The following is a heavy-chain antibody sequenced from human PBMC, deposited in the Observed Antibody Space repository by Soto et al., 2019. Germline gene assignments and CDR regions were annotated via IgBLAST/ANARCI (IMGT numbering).Heavy chain of an antibody. CDR3: ARVVSXLVRAFDY. CDR1: GGSFSGYY. CDR2: INHSGST. Sequence: QVQLQQWGAGLLKPSETLSLTCAVYGGSFSGYYWSWIRQPPGKGLEWIGEINHSGSTNYNPSLKSRVTISVDTSKNQFSLKLSAVTAADTAVYYCARVVSXLVRAFDYWGQGTLVTVSS. J-gene: IGHJ4*02. D-gene: IGHD3-10*01. V-gene: IGHV4-34*01.